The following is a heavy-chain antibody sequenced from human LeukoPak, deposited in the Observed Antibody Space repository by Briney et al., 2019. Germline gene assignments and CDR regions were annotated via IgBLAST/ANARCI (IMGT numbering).Heavy chain of an antibody. CDR2: IYSDGST. J-gene: IGHJ4*02. CDR1: GFTVRNNY. V-gene: IGHV3-53*01. Sequence: GGSQRLSCAASGFTVRNNYMNWVRQAPGKGLEWVSGIYSDGSTYYADSVKGRFTISRDNSKNTLYLQMNSLRAEDTAVYYCARGSYCSGGSCYPLFDYWGQGTLVTVSS. D-gene: IGHD2-15*01. CDR3: ARGSYCSGGSCYPLFDY.